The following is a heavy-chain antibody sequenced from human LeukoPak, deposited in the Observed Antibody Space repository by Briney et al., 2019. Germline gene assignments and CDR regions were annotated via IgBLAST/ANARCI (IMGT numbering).Heavy chain of an antibody. V-gene: IGHV3-23*01. D-gene: IGHD2-2*01. J-gene: IGHJ4*02. CDR1: GFTFSSYA. CDR2: ISGSGGST. CDR3: AKDPGSIVVVPAATDY. Sequence: GGSLRLSCAASGFTFSSYAMSWVRQAPGKGLEWVSAISGSGGSTYYADSVKGRFTTSRDNSKNTLYLQMNSLRAEDTAVYYCAKDPGSIVVVPAATDYWGQGTLVTVSS.